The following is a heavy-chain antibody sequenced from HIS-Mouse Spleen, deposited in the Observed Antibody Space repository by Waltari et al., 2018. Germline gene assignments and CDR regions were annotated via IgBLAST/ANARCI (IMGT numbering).Heavy chain of an antibody. J-gene: IGHJ2*01. V-gene: IGHV4-39*07. CDR1: GGSLGSSRYY. Sequence: QLQLQESGPGLVKPSETLSLPCTVSGGSLGSSRYYWGWIRQPPGKGLGWIGSVYYSGSTYYNPSLKSRVTISVDTSKNQFSLKLSSVTAADTAVYYCAREIPYSSSWYDWYFDLWGRGTLVTVSS. CDR3: AREIPYSSSWYDWYFDL. D-gene: IGHD6-13*01. CDR2: VYYSGST.